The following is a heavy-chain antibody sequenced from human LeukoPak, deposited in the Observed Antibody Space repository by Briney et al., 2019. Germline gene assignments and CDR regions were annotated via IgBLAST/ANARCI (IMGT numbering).Heavy chain of an antibody. J-gene: IGHJ4*02. CDR1: GFTFSSYA. CDR2: LRGDGET. Sequence: GGSLRLSCAASGFTFSSYAMSWVRQAPARGLEWVSRLRGDGETFYGDSVKGRFTLSRDESRNTVYLQMNNVRVEDTAVYFCAKASWVSSADAVLWGQGTVVTVSS. CDR3: AKASWVSSADAVL. D-gene: IGHD3-3*01. V-gene: IGHV3-23*01.